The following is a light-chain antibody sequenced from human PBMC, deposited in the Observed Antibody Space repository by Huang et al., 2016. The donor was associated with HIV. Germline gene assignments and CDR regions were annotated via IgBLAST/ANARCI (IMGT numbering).Light chain of an antibody. V-gene: IGKV3-11*01. CDR3: QQRSKWPGT. CDR2: DAS. J-gene: IGKJ5*01. CDR1: QSVSND. Sequence: EIVLTQSPATLSLSPGERVTLSCRASQSVSNDLAWYQQKPGQAPRLLIYDASNRATGIPARFSGSGSGTDFTLTISSLEPEDFAVYYCQQRSKWPGTFGQGTRLE.